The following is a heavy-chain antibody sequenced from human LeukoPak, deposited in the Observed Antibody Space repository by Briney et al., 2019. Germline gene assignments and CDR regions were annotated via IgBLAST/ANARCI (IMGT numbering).Heavy chain of an antibody. CDR1: DFTFSNYW. V-gene: IGHV3-74*03. J-gene: IGHJ3*02. Sequence: GGSLRLSCAASDFTFSNYWMHWVRRAPGKGLVWVSRIYSDGSITTYTDSVKGRFTISRDNAKNTLYLHMNSLRVEDTAVYYCARAPPSNGYAYHFDIWGQGTMVTVSS. CDR2: IYSDGSIT. D-gene: IGHD5-18*01. CDR3: ARAPPSNGYAYHFDI.